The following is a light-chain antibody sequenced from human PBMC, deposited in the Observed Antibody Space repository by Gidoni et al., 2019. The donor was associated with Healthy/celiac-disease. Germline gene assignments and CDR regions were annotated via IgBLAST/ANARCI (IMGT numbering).Light chain of an antibody. CDR1: QSVSSY. J-gene: IGKJ3*01. CDR3: QQRSNWRGVT. CDR2: DAS. V-gene: IGKV3-11*01. Sequence: EIVLTQSPATLSLSPGERATLSCRASQSVSSYLAWYQQKPGQAPRLLIYDASNRATGIPARFSGSGSGTDFTLTISSREPEDFAVYYCQQRSNWRGVTFGPGTKVDIK.